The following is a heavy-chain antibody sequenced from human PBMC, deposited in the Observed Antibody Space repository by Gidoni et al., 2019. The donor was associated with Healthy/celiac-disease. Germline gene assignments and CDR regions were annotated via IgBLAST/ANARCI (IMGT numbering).Heavy chain of an antibody. CDR2: SYYSGST. CDR3: ARLLGVGATTVGRLDT. J-gene: IGHJ5*02. Sequence: YGGSVSSGSYYWSWIRQPPGKELEWIGYSYYSGSTNYNPSPRRRVTISQDTSNNQSSLKLSSVTAADTAVYYCARLLGVGATTVGRLDTWGQGTLVTVSS. CDR1: GGSVSSGSYY. V-gene: IGHV4-61*01. D-gene: IGHD1-26*01.